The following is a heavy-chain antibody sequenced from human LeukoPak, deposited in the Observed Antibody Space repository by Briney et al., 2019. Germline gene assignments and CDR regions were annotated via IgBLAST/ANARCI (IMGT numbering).Heavy chain of an antibody. CDR2: ISAYNGNT. Sequence: ASVTVSFMASVYTFTHYGITWVRQPPGQGLEWMGWISAYNGNTNYAQKIQGRVTMTTDTTTSTAYMERRTLRSDETAVYYCARGGKAVAGTGAWCWGQGTLVTVSS. V-gene: IGHV1-18*01. D-gene: IGHD6-19*01. CDR1: VYTFTHYG. J-gene: IGHJ4*02. CDR3: ARGGKAVAGTGAWC.